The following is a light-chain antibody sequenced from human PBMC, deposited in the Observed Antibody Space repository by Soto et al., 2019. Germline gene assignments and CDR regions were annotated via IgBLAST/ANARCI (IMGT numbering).Light chain of an antibody. Sequence: DIQMTQSPSSLSESVADRVTITCRASQGIRHDLGWYQQKPGKAPKRLIYAASSLQSGVPSRFSGSGSGTEVTLSISSLQPEDFATYYCLQHNSYPLLTFGGGTKVEIK. J-gene: IGKJ4*01. CDR3: LQHNSYPLLT. V-gene: IGKV1-17*01. CDR2: AAS. CDR1: QGIRHD.